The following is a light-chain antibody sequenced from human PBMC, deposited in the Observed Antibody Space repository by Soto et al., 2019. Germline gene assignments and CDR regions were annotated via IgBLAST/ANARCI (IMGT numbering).Light chain of an antibody. V-gene: IGLV2-14*01. Sequence: QSALTQPASVSGSPGQSITISCTGTSSDVGGYNFVSWYQQHPGKAPKLMIYEVSNRPSGVSNRFSGSKSGNTASLTISGLHAEDEADYYCNSYTSSRTLVFGGGTKLTVL. CDR2: EVS. J-gene: IGLJ3*02. CDR3: NSYTSSRTLV. CDR1: SSDVGGYNF.